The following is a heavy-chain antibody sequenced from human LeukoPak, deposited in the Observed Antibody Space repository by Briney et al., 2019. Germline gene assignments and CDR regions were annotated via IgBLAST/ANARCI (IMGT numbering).Heavy chain of an antibody. D-gene: IGHD2-2*02. J-gene: IGHJ3*02. CDR2: ISWNSGSI. V-gene: IGHV3-9*03. CDR3: EKDTCSSTSCYTNAFDI. CDR1: GFTFSDYY. Sequence: GGSLRLSCAASGFTFSDYYMSWIRQAPGKGLEWVSGISWNSGSIGYADSVKGRFTISRDNAKNSLYLQMNSLRAEDMALYYCEKDTCSSTSCYTNAFDIWGQGTMVTVSS.